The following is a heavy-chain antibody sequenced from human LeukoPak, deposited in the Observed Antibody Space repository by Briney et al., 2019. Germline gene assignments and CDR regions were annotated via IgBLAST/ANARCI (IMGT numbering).Heavy chain of an antibody. D-gene: IGHD2-8*01. Sequence: ASVKVSCKASGYTFTSYYMHWVRQAPGQGLEWMGIINPSGGSTSYAQKFQGRVTMTRDMSTSTVYMELSSLRSEDTAVYYCAREGPIVLMPRPYYFDYWGQGTLVTVSS. V-gene: IGHV1-46*01. CDR3: AREGPIVLMPRPYYFDY. CDR1: GYTFTSYY. J-gene: IGHJ4*02. CDR2: INPSGGST.